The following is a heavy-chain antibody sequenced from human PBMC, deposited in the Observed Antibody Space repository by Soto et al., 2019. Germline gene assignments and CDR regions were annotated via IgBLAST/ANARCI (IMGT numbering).Heavy chain of an antibody. CDR2: IFYSGTT. CDR1: GGSVSSGDHY. V-gene: IGHV4-30-4*01. Sequence: SETLSLTCTVSGGSVSSGDHYWSWIHQPPGKGLECIGYIFYSGTTYYNPSLKSRVTISVDTSKNQFSLKLNSVTAADTAVYYCARITSAFDPWGQGTLVTVSS. J-gene: IGHJ5*02. CDR3: ARITSAFDP. D-gene: IGHD2-2*01.